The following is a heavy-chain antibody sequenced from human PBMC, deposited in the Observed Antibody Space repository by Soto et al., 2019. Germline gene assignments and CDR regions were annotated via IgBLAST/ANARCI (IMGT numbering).Heavy chain of an antibody. Sequence: GRSLRLSCAAYAFTFTSYGMHWVRQAPGKGLEWVAVIWYDGNDKYYGDFVKGRFTLSRDTPKNTVSLQMDSLRSADTAVYYCATDRDRSSSGYFDSWGQGNPVTGS. CDR3: ATDRDRSSSGYFDS. V-gene: IGHV3-33*01. CDR2: IWYDGNDK. D-gene: IGHD6-6*01. CDR1: AFTFTSYG. J-gene: IGHJ4*02.